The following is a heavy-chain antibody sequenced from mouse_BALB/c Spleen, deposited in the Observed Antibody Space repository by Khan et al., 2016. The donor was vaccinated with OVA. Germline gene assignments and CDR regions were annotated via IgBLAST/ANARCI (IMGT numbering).Heavy chain of an antibody. V-gene: IGHV8-12*01. D-gene: IGHD2-2*01. CDR3: ARSLYAYDPWFAY. Sequence: ESGPGILQSSQTLSLTCSFSGFSLSTSGMGVSWLRQPSGQGLEWLAHIYWDDEKRYNPSLKSRLTISKDTSRKQVFLRITSVDTADTATYYGARSLYAYDPWFAYWGQGTLVTVSS. J-gene: IGHJ3*01. CDR1: GFSLSTSGMG. CDR2: IYWDDEK.